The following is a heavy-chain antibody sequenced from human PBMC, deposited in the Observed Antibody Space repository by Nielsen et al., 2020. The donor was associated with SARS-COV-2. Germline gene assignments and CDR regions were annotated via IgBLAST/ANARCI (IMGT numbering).Heavy chain of an antibody. Sequence: SVKVSCKASGYTFTGSYVHWVRQAPGQGLEWMGGFIPIFGTTNYAQNFQGRVTITADTSTSTVYMELSSLRSDDTAIYYCASTEAFLFNWLDPWGQGTLVTVSS. CDR3: ASTEAFLFNWLDP. J-gene: IGHJ5*02. CDR2: FIPIFGTT. CDR1: GYTFTGSY. D-gene: IGHD3-3*02. V-gene: IGHV1-69*06.